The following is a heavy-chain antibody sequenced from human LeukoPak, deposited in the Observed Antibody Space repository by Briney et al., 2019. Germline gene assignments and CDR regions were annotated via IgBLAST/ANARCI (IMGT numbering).Heavy chain of an antibody. V-gene: IGHV1-2*02. CDR2: INPNSGGT. CDR1: GYTFTGYY. Sequence: ASVKVSCKASGYTFTGYYMHWVRQAPGQGLEWMGWINPNSGGTNYAQKFQGRVTMTRDTSISTAFMELSSLRSDDAAVYYCAAPIAAAGTNFDYWGQGTLVTVSS. J-gene: IGHJ4*02. D-gene: IGHD6-13*01. CDR3: AAPIAAAGTNFDY.